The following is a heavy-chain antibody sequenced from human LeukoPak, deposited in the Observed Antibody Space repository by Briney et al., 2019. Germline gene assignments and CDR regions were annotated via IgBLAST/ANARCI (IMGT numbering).Heavy chain of an antibody. D-gene: IGHD6-13*01. Sequence: GGSLRLSCAASGFTFSSCSMNWVRQAPGKGLEWVSSISSSSSYIYYADSVKGRFTISRDNAKNSLYLQVNSLRAEDTAVYYCARIAAAGMDYWGQGTLVTVSS. V-gene: IGHV3-21*04. CDR2: ISSSSSYI. J-gene: IGHJ4*02. CDR1: GFTFSSCS. CDR3: ARIAAAGMDY.